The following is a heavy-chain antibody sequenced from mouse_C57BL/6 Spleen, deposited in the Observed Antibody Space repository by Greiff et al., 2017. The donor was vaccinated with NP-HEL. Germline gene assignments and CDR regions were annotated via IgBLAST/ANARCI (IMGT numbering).Heavy chain of an antibody. J-gene: IGHJ1*03. D-gene: IGHD1-1*01. Sequence: VQLQQPGTELVKPGASVKLSCKASGYTFTSYWLHWVKQRPGQGLEWIGNINPSNGGTNYNEKFKSKATLTVDKSSSTAYMQLSSLTSEDSAVYYCVSTDYGSSATYVWGTGTTVTVSS. V-gene: IGHV1-53*01. CDR2: INPSNGGT. CDR3: VSTDYGSSATYV. CDR1: GYTFTSYW.